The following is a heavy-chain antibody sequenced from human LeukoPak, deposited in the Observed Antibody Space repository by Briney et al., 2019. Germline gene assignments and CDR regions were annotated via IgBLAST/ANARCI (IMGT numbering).Heavy chain of an antibody. Sequence: SETLSLTCTVSGGSISSYYWSWIRQPPGKGLEWIGYIYSSGSTNYSPSLRSRVTISVDTSKNQFSLKLYSVTAADTAVYYCARRYSGYGSAFDIWGQGTMVTVSS. V-gene: IGHV4-59*08. J-gene: IGHJ3*02. CDR1: GGSISSYY. D-gene: IGHD5-12*01. CDR3: ARRYSGYGSAFDI. CDR2: IYSSGST.